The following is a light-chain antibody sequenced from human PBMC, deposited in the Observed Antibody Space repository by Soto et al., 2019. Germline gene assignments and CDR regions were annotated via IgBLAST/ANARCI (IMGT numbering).Light chain of an antibody. CDR2: DAS. CDR3: QQRSTWPRIT. V-gene: IGKV3-11*01. CDR1: QSVNSY. J-gene: IGKJ4*01. Sequence: IVLTQSPATLSLSPGERATLSCRASQSVNSYLAWYQRKPGQAPMLLITDASNRATGIPARFSGSGSGTDFTLTISSLEPEDCAVYYCQQRSTWPRITFGGGTKVEIK.